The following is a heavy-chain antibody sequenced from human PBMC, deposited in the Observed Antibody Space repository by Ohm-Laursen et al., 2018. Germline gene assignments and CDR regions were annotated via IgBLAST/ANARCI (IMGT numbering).Heavy chain of an antibody. V-gene: IGHV1-46*01. CDR1: GYTFTSYY. Sequence: GASVKVSCNVSGYTFTSYYMHWVRQAPGQGLEWMGIINPSGGSTSYAQKFQGRVTMTRDTSTSTVYMELSSLRSEDTAVYYCARGTASGFFDYWGQGTLVTVSS. D-gene: IGHD3-22*01. CDR3: ARGTASGFFDY. J-gene: IGHJ4*02. CDR2: INPSGGST.